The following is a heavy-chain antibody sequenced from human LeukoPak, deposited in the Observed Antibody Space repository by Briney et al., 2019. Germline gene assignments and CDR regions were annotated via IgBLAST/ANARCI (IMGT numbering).Heavy chain of an antibody. CDR2: IYYSGST. V-gene: IGHV4-39*07. CDR1: GGSISSSSYY. Sequence: SETLSLTCTVSGGSISSSSYYWGWIRQPPGKGLEWIVSIYYSGSTYYNPSLKSRVTISVDTSKNQFSLKLSSVTAADTAVYYCARSDVDTAMVFDYWGQGTLVTVSS. D-gene: IGHD5-18*01. CDR3: ARSDVDTAMVFDY. J-gene: IGHJ4*02.